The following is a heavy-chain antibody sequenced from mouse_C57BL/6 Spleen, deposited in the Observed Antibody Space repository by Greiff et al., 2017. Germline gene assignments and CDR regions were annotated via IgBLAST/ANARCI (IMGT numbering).Heavy chain of an antibody. CDR3: ASPAYYSNYVGAMDY. V-gene: IGHV5-12*01. J-gene: IGHJ4*01. CDR1: GFTFSDYY. CDR2: ISNGGGST. D-gene: IGHD2-5*01. Sequence: EVMLVESGGGLVQPGGSLKLSCAASGFTFSDYYMYWVRQTPEKRLEWVAYISNGGGSTYSPAPVKGRFTISRDNAKNTLYLQMSRLKSEDTAMYYCASPAYYSNYVGAMDYWGQGTSVTVSS.